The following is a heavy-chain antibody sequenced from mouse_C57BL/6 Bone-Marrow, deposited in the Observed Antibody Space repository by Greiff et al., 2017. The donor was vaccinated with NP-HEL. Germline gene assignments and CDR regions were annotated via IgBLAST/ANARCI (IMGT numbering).Heavy chain of an antibody. J-gene: IGHJ3*01. CDR3: TPYYYGSSYPFAY. CDR2: IDPENGDT. CDR1: GFNIKDDY. V-gene: IGHV14-4*01. Sequence: DVKLVESGAELVRPGASVKLSCTASGFNIKDDYMHWVKQRPEQGLEWIGWIDPENGDTEYASKFQGKATITADTSSNTAYLQLSSLTSEDTAVYYCTPYYYGSSYPFAYWGQGTLVTVSA. D-gene: IGHD1-1*01.